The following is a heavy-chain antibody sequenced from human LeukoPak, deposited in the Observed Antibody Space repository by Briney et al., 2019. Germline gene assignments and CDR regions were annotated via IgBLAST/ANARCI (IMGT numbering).Heavy chain of an antibody. D-gene: IGHD3-3*01. J-gene: IGHJ6*03. V-gene: IGHV3-21*01. Sequence: GGSLRLSCAASGFTFSSYSMNWVRQAPGKGLEWVSSISSSSSYIYYADSVKGRFTISRDNAKNSLYLQMNSLRAEDTAVYYCASQKVLRFLEWLQTGAYYYMDVWGKGTTVTVSS. CDR1: GFTFSSYS. CDR2: ISSSSSYI. CDR3: ASQKVLRFLEWLQTGAYYYMDV.